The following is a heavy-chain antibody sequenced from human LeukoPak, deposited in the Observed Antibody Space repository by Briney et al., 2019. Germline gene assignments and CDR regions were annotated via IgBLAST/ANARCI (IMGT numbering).Heavy chain of an antibody. J-gene: IGHJ4*02. Sequence: GGSLRLSCAASGFTFSDYYMSWIRQAPGKGLEWVSYITSTSSYTNYADSVKGRFTISRDNAKNSLYLQMNSLRAEDTAVYYCATLSSTYGYFDYWGQGTLVSGSS. CDR2: ITSTSSYT. V-gene: IGHV3-11*03. CDR1: GFTFSDYY. CDR3: ATLSSTYGYFDY. D-gene: IGHD2-2*01.